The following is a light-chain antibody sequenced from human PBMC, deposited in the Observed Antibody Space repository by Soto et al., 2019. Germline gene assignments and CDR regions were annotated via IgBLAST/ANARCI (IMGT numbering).Light chain of an antibody. V-gene: IGLV2-14*02. CDR2: EDT. CDR3: DSYTSSRAYV. CDR1: SSDVGNYNL. J-gene: IGLJ1*01. Sequence: QSVLTQPASVSGSPGQSITISCTGTSSDVGNYNLVSWYQQHPGKAPKLIIYEDTKRPSGVSNRFSGSKSGNTASLTISGLQAEDEADYYCDSYTSSRAYVFGIGTKVT.